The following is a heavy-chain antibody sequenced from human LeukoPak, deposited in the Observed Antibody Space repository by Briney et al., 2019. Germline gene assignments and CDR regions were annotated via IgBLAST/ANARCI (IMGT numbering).Heavy chain of an antibody. Sequence: PGGSLRLSCAASGFTFSSYAMSWVRQAPGKGLEGVSVIYSGGSTYYADSVKGRFTISRDNSNNTLYLQMSSLRAADTAVYYCSTSTLGYCSSTSCPNYYYMDVWGKGTTVTVSS. CDR3: STSTLGYCSSTSCPNYYYMDV. V-gene: IGHV3-53*01. CDR2: IYSGGST. D-gene: IGHD2-2*01. J-gene: IGHJ6*03. CDR1: GFTFSSYA.